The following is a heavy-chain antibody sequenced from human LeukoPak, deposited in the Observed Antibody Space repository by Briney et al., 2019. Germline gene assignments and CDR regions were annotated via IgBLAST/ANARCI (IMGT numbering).Heavy chain of an antibody. Sequence: GGSLRLSCAASGFTFNTYTMHWVRQAPGKGLEWVAVISYDGSNKYYADSVKGRFTISRDNSKNTLYLQMNSLRAEDTAVYYCARAPYYYDSSGYYYVKFLDYWGQGTLVTVSS. CDR1: GFTFNTYT. V-gene: IGHV3-30*04. CDR2: ISYDGSNK. J-gene: IGHJ4*02. CDR3: ARAPYYYDSSGYYYVKFLDY. D-gene: IGHD3-22*01.